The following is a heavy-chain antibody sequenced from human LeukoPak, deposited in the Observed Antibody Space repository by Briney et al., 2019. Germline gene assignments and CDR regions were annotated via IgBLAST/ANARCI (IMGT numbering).Heavy chain of an antibody. J-gene: IGHJ5*02. D-gene: IGHD6-13*01. CDR1: GGSISSSSYY. Sequence: SETLSLTCTVSGGSISSSSYYWGWIRQPPGLGLVWIGSIYYSGSTYYNPSLRSRVTISVDTSKNQFSLRLSSVTAADTAVYYCARRPLAAATRFDPWGQGTLVTVSS. CDR2: IYYSGST. V-gene: IGHV4-39*01. CDR3: ARRPLAAATRFDP.